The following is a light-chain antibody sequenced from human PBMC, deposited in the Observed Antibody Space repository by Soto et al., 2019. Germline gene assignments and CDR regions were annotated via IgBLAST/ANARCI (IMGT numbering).Light chain of an antibody. V-gene: IGKV3-15*01. CDR1: QSISNN. CDR3: QQYNDWPPIT. J-gene: IGKJ5*01. CDR2: YAS. Sequence: EVMMTQSPATLSVSPGDTATLSCRASQSISNNLAWYQQKPGQVPRLLIYYASTRATDVPARFSGSGSGTEFTLTISSLQSEDFALCYCQQYNDWPPITFGQGTRLEIK.